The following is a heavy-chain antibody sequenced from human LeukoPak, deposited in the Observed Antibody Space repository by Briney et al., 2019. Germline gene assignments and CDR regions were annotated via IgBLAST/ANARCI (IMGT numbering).Heavy chain of an antibody. J-gene: IGHJ4*02. CDR1: GFTFSNYA. Sequence: PGRSLRVSCATSGFTFSNYAMHWVRQAPGKGLEWVAIIGYDGSNRYYGDSVKGRFTISRDNSKNTLYLQMNSLRVDDTAVYYCARVISSGWLNGFECLGQGTLVTVSS. V-gene: IGHV3-33*01. CDR2: IGYDGSNR. CDR3: ARVISSGWLNGFEC. D-gene: IGHD6-19*01.